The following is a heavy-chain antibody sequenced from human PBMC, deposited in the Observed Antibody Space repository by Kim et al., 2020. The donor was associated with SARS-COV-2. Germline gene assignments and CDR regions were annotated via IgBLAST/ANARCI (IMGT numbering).Heavy chain of an antibody. D-gene: IGHD6-19*01. CDR1: GDSISTSSDY. CDR2: VYSSGST. Sequence: SETLSLTCTVSGDSISTSSDYWGWIPQPPGKGLEWIGSVYSSGSTYYNPSLKSRVTVSVDTSKSQFSLRLTSVTATDTAVYYCARCRRSGLYYIDFWGQGTQVTVSS. V-gene: IGHV4-39*01. J-gene: IGHJ4*02. CDR3: ARCRRSGLYYIDF.